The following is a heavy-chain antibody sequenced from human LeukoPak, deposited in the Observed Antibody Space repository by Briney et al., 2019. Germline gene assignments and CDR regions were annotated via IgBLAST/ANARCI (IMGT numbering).Heavy chain of an antibody. CDR3: AKEGSGYDFLQWLPQGYDY. V-gene: IGHV1-24*01. Sequence: ASVKVSCKVSGYTLTELSMHWVRQAPGKGLEWMGGFDPEDGETIYAQKFQGRVTMTEDTSTDTAYMELSSLRSEDTAVYYCAKEGSGYDFLQWLPQGYDYWGQGTLVTVSS. D-gene: IGHD5-12*01. CDR2: FDPEDGET. J-gene: IGHJ4*02. CDR1: GYTLTELS.